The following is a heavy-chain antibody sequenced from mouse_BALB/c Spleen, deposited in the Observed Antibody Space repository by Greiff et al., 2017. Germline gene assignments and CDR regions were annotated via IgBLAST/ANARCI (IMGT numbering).Heavy chain of an antibody. Sequence: QVQLKESGPGLVAPSQSLSITCTVSGFSLTSYGVHWVRQPPGKGLEWLGVIWAGGSTNYNSALMSRLSISKDNSKSQVFLKMNSLQTDDTAMYYCARWLLQDYYAMDYWGQGTSVTVSS. V-gene: IGHV2-9*02. CDR2: IWAGGST. J-gene: IGHJ4*01. D-gene: IGHD2-3*01. CDR1: GFSLTSYG. CDR3: ARWLLQDYYAMDY.